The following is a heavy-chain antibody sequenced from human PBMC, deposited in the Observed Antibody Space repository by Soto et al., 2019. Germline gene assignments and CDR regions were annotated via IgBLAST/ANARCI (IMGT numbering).Heavy chain of an antibody. V-gene: IGHV3-73*01. J-gene: IGHJ4*02. CDR2: IRSKANSYAT. Sequence: EVQLVESGGGLVQPGGSLKLSCAASGFTFSGSAMHWVRQASGKGLEWVGRIRSKANSYATAYAASVKGRFTISRDDSKNTAYLQMNSLKTEDTAVYYCTRRTGSSGWYGYWGQGTLVTVSS. D-gene: IGHD6-19*01. CDR1: GFTFSGSA. CDR3: TRRTGSSGWYGY.